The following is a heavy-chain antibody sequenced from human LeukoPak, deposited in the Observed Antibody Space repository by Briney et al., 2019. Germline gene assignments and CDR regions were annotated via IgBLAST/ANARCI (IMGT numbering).Heavy chain of an antibody. Sequence: PGGSLRLSCAASGFTFSSYSMNWVRQAPGKGLEWISYISSGSRTIFYGDSVKGRFTFSRDNAKNSLYLQMRSLRAEDTAVYYCARESISGHRDFDFWGQGTLVTVSS. V-gene: IGHV3-48*01. CDR1: GFTFSSYS. CDR3: ARESISGHRDFDF. CDR2: ISSGSRTI. D-gene: IGHD2-21*01. J-gene: IGHJ4*02.